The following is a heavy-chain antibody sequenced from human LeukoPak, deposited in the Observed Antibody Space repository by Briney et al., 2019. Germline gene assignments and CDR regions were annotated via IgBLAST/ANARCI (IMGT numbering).Heavy chain of an antibody. D-gene: IGHD1-26*01. V-gene: IGHV3-48*01. CDR1: GLPFSTYS. J-gene: IGHJ4*02. CDR3: ASFPWDLRPT. CDR2: ITSTSDTI. Sequence: GSLRLSCVTSGLPFSTYSMNWVRQAPGKGLEWLSYITSTSDTIYYADSVKGRFTISRDNAKNSLYLQMNSLRAEDTAVYYCASFPWDLRPTWGQGTLVSVAS.